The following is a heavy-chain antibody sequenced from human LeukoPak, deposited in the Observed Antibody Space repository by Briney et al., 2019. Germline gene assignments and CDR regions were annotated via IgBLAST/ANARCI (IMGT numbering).Heavy chain of an antibody. Sequence: ASVKVSCKASGYSSTDYYVHWLRQAPGQGPEWMGWINPSSGGTTFAQSFHDRVTLTRDTSITTAYMELNSLRSDDTALYYCARALRGSGYDPYDYWGQGTLVTVSS. CDR1: GYSSTDYY. J-gene: IGHJ4*02. D-gene: IGHD5-12*01. CDR2: INPSSGGT. V-gene: IGHV1-2*02. CDR3: ARALRGSGYDPYDY.